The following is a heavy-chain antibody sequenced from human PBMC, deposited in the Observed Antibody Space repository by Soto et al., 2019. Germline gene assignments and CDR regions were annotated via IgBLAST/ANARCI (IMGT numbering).Heavy chain of an antibody. CDR3: ARSEVGATAMVPYYCDY. J-gene: IGHJ4*02. CDR1: GGTFSSYA. Sequence: QVQLVQSGSGVKKPWSSVTVSCTASGGTFSSYAISWVRHAPGQGLEWMGGIIHIFGTANYAQKFKGRGTITADESTSTAYVELRSLRSEDTAVYYCARSEVGATAMVPYYCDYWGQGTIVPVAS. V-gene: IGHV1-69*01. D-gene: IGHD5-18*01. CDR2: IIHIFGTA.